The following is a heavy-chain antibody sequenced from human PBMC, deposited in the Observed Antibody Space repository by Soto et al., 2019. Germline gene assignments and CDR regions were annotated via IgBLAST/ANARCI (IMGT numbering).Heavy chain of an antibody. CDR2: ISNDGSKT. CDR3: TKPRSSLPSPPFDP. V-gene: IGHV3-30*02. J-gene: IGHJ5*02. Sequence: GGSLRLSCRTSGFTFSSYVMHWVRQAPGKGPEWVAFISNDGSKTDYADSVKGRFTVSRDNPKNTLFLQMNSLRGEDTAVYYCTKPRSSLPSPPFDPWGHGTLLTVSS. D-gene: IGHD3-16*01. CDR1: GFTFSSYV.